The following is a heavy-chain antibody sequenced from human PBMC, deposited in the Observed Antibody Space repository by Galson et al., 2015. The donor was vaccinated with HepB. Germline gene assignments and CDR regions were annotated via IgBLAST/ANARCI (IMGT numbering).Heavy chain of an antibody. J-gene: IGHJ3*02. V-gene: IGHV3-30*04. CDR2: ISYDGSNK. CDR1: GFTFSNYP. D-gene: IGHD3-9*01. CDR3: ARVDTHDAFDI. Sequence: SLRLSCAASGFTFSNYPMHWVRQAPGKGPEWVAVISYDGSNKYYADSVKGRFTISRDNSKNTLHLQMNSLRVEDTAIYYCARVDTHDAFDIWGQGTMVTVSS.